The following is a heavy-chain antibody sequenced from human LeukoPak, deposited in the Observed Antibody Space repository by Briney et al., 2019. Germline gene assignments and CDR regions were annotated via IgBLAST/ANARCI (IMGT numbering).Heavy chain of an antibody. J-gene: IGHJ4*02. CDR3: ARDGISYYDSSGTPPIPY. D-gene: IGHD3-22*01. CDR1: GGSISSYY. Sequence: SETLSLTCTVSGGSISSYYWSWIRQPPGKGLEWIGYIYYSGSTNYNPSLKSRVTISIDTSKNQFSLMLTSVTASDTAVYYCARDGISYYDSSGTPPIPYWGQGTLVTVSS. V-gene: IGHV4-59*12. CDR2: IYYSGST.